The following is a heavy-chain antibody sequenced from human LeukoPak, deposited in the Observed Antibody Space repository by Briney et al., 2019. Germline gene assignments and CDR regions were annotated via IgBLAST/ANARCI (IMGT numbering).Heavy chain of an antibody. CDR3: ARGLRALRYCSSTSCYTRWFDP. CDR2: INHSGST. Sequence: SETLSLTCAVYGGSFSGYYWSWIRQPSGKGLEWIGEINHSGSTNYNPSLKSRVTISVDTSKNQFSLKLSSVTAADTAVYYCARGLRALRYCSSTSCYTRWFDPWGQGTLVTVSS. J-gene: IGHJ5*02. V-gene: IGHV4-34*01. CDR1: GGSFSGYY. D-gene: IGHD2-2*02.